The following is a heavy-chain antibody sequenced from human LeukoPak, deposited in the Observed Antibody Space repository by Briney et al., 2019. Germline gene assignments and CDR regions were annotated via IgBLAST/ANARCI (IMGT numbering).Heavy chain of an antibody. J-gene: IGHJ3*02. CDR1: GFTFSDYY. CDR2: ISSSGSTI. V-gene: IGHV3-11*01. Sequence: PGGSLRLSCAASGFTFSDYYMSWIRQAPGKGLEWVAYISSSGSTIYYADAVKSRFTICRDNAKNSLYLQMNSLRAEDTAVYYCAIFTGEYCSSTSCYVNAFDIWGQGTMVTVSS. D-gene: IGHD2-2*01. CDR3: AIFTGEYCSSTSCYVNAFDI.